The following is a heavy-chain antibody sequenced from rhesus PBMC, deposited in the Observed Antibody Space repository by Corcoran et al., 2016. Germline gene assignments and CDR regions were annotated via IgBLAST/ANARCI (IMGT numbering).Heavy chain of an antibody. Sequence: EVQLVQSGAEVKRPGESLKIYCKTSGYSFTSYLISWCRQLPGKGLAWMGAIDPSDSYTRYSPSFQGQVTISADKSISTAYLQWSSLKASDSATYYCAKEDGSSFFDYWGQGVLVTVSS. D-gene: IGHD4-29*01. CDR2: IDPSDSYT. CDR3: AKEDGSSFFDY. V-gene: IGHV5-2*01. CDR1: GYSFTSYL. J-gene: IGHJ4*01.